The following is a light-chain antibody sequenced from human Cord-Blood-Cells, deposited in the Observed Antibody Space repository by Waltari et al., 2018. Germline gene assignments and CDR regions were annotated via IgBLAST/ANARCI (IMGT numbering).Light chain of an antibody. CDR1: QSVSSSY. Sequence: EMVFTQSPGTLSFSPGESATLSCRASQSVSSSYLAWYQQKPGQAPRLLIYGASSRATGIPDRFSGSGSGTDFTLTISRLEPEDFAVYYCQQYGSSPLTFGGGTKVEIK. V-gene: IGKV3-20*01. CDR2: GAS. CDR3: QQYGSSPLT. J-gene: IGKJ4*01.